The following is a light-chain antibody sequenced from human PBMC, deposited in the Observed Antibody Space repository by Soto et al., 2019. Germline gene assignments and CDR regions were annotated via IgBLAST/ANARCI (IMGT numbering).Light chain of an antibody. J-gene: IGKJ4*01. V-gene: IGKV1-5*03. CDR2: KVS. CDR3: QQDKSVSPYS. Sequence: IKTTKSPSTLSATVGDRVTIHCRASQSVNKWLAWYQHKPGKAPKLLIYKVSSLQSGVPSRFSGSGSGTEFTLTISCFQPNDFASYYCQQDKSVSPYSLGGGAKV. CDR1: QSVNKW.